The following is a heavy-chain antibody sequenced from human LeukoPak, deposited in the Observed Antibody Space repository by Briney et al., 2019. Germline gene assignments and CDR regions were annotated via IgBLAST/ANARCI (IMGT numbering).Heavy chain of an antibody. D-gene: IGHD3-9*01. Sequence: GGSLTLSGAASGFIFRNLLMRWVRHAPGGGWEGVTHPTHNGKEKQHVDSVEGRFTLSRDDAKNSVYLQMNSLRVDDTAVYYCAREGYYDILTGYYSSPYFDYWGQGTLVTVSS. V-gene: IGHV3-7*03. CDR2: PTHNGKEK. CDR3: AREGYYDILTGYYSSPYFDY. CDR1: GFIFRNLL. J-gene: IGHJ4*02.